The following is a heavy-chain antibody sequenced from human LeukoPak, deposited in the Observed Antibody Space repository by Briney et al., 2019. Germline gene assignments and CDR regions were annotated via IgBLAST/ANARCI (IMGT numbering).Heavy chain of an antibody. CDR3: ARVAAAGFAYDKFDP. CDR2: INPSGGST. CDR1: GYTFTNYH. D-gene: IGHD6-13*01. Sequence: ASVKVSCKASGYTFTNYHIHWVRQAPGQGLEWMGFINPSGGSTTYAQKLQGRVTMTRDTSTNTVYMELGSLRSEDTAVYYCARVAAAGFAYDKFDPWGQGTLVTVSS. V-gene: IGHV1-46*01. J-gene: IGHJ5*02.